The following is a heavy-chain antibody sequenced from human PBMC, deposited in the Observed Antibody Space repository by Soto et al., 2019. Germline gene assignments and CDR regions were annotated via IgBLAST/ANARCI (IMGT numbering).Heavy chain of an antibody. D-gene: IGHD3-10*01. CDR2: IVPIYGTR. CDR3: ARDLDYYGSGSHYYYGMGV. Sequence: ASVKVSCKASGGTFSRYAFSWVRQAPGQGLEWMGGIVPIYGTRGFAQKFQGRITITADEPTRTAYMELSSLRSEDTAVYYCARDLDYYGSGSHYYYGMGVWGQGTTVTVSS. CDR1: GGTFSRYA. V-gene: IGHV1-69*13. J-gene: IGHJ6*02.